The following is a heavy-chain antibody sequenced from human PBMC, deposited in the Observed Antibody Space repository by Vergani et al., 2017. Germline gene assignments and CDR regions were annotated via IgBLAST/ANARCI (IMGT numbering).Heavy chain of an antibody. CDR3: ARGPGGWYFDY. CDR2: IYHSGST. CDR1: GYSISSGYY. D-gene: IGHD3-10*01. J-gene: IGHJ4*02. Sequence: QVQLQESGPGLVKPSETLSLTCAVSGYSISSGYYWGWIRQPPGKGLEWIGSIYHSGSTYYNTSLKSRVTISVNTSKNQCSLQLSSVTAAGAAVYYCARGPGGWYFDYGGQGTLVTVSS. V-gene: IGHV4-38-2*01.